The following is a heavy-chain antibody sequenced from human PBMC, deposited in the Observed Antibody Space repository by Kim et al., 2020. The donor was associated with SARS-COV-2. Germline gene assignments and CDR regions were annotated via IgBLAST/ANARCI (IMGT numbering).Heavy chain of an antibody. V-gene: IGHV3-73*01. Sequence: SVKGQFTIYRDDSKNTAYLQMNSLKAEDTAVYYCTVQQPSGIAVAGEFDYWGQGTLVTVSS. CDR3: TVQQPSGIAVAGEFDY. J-gene: IGHJ4*02. D-gene: IGHD6-19*01.